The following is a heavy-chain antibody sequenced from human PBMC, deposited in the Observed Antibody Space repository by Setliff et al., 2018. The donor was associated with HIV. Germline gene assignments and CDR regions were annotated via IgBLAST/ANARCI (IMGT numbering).Heavy chain of an antibody. CDR3: ARETYYYDNPQYYYYYMEV. J-gene: IGHJ6*03. CDR1: GGSISSGSYY. V-gene: IGHV4-61*02. Sequence: SETLSLTCTASGGSISSGSYYWSWIRQPAGKGLEWIGRIYTSGSTNYNPSLKSRVTISVDTSKNQFSLKLRSVTAADTAVYYCARETYYYDNPQYYYYYMEVWGKGTTVTVSS. D-gene: IGHD3-22*01. CDR2: IYTSGST.